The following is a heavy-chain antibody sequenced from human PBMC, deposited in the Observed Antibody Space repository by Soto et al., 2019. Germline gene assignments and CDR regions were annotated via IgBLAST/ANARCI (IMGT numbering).Heavy chain of an antibody. CDR2: ISSSSSYI. CDR1: GFTFSSYS. J-gene: IGHJ4*02. V-gene: IGHV3-21*01. D-gene: IGHD3-9*01. CDR3: ARSGAHYDILTGYDY. Sequence: GGSLRLSCAASGFTFSSYSMNWVRQAPGKGLEWVSSISSSSSYIYYADSVKGRFTISRDNAKNSLYLQMNSLRAEDTAVYYCARSGAHYDILTGYDYWGQGTLVTVSS.